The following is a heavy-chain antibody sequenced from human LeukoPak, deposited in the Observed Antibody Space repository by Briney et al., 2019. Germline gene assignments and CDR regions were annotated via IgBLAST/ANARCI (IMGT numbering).Heavy chain of an antibody. V-gene: IGHV1-46*01. CDR3: ARDRYYYDSSGYCPSFDY. Sequence: ASLRVSCEASGYTFTSYYMHWVRQAPGQGLEWMAIINPSGGSTSYAQKFQGRVTMTRDTSTSTVYMELSSLRSEDTAVYYCARDRYYYDSSGYCPSFDYWGQGTPVTVPS. D-gene: IGHD3-22*01. CDR1: GYTFTSYY. CDR2: INPSGGST. J-gene: IGHJ4*02.